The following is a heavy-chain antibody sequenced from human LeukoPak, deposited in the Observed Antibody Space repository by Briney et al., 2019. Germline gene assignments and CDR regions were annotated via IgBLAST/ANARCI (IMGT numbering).Heavy chain of an antibody. V-gene: IGHV3-48*03. CDR2: ISSSDSRI. J-gene: IGHJ4*02. CDR1: GFTLSSYE. D-gene: IGHD4-17*01. CDR3: AKHGDQRRPYFDS. Sequence: GGSLRLSCAASGFTLSSYEMNWVRQAPGKGLEWVSYISSSDSRIYYADSVKGRFTISRDNSKKTLYLQMNSLRAEDTAVYYCAKHGDQRRPYFDSWGQGTLVTVSS.